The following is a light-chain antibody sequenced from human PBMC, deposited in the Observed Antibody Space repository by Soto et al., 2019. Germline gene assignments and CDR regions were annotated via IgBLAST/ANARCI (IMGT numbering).Light chain of an antibody. CDR3: QQYETWPRP. Sequence: EIVLTQSPATLSVAPGEKVTLYCRASQTIRTNLAWYQQRPGQAPNLLIYDAATRATALPARISGGESGTDFTLHIAGLESGDFAVYYCQQYETWPRPFGQGTRV. V-gene: IGKV3-15*01. CDR2: DAA. CDR1: QTIRTN. J-gene: IGKJ1*01.